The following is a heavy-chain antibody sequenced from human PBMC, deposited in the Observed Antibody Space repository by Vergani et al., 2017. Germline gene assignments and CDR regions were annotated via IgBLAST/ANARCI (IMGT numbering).Heavy chain of an antibody. V-gene: IGHV3-15*01. CDR2: VISKKDGGRA. CDR1: GLNFNDDW. Sequence: EVQLVESGGGLLKPGDHVRLSCAVSGLNFNDDWMTWVRQAPGKGLEWLGRVISKKDGGRADYSPHVKGTITISRDESKSTLYLDMSSLRIEDTATYYCSTCNVGASFSWGPGTRVTVSS. J-gene: IGHJ4*02. CDR3: STCNVGASFS. D-gene: IGHD1-26*01.